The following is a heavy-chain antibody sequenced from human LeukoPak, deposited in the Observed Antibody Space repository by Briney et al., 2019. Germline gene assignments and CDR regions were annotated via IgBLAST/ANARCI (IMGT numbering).Heavy chain of an antibody. CDR3: ARVSGSSNYYGMDV. V-gene: IGHV3-53*01. Sequence: GGSLRLSCAASGFTVSSNYMSWVRQAPGKGLEWVSVIYSGGSTYYADSVKGRFTISRDNSKNTLYLQMNSLRAEDTAVYYCARVSGSSNYYGMDVWGQGTTVTVSS. D-gene: IGHD1-26*01. CDR2: IYSGGST. CDR1: GFTVSSNY. J-gene: IGHJ6*02.